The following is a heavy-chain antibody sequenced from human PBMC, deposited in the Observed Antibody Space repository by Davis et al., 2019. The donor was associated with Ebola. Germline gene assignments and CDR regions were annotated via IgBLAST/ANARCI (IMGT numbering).Heavy chain of an antibody. D-gene: IGHD6-13*01. J-gene: IGHJ6*01. CDR3: ARSSHFQRRSGQSSHSLHQGPIGLPPGTLLQEHL. Sequence: MPSETLSLTCTVSGDSISSGGYSWSWIRQPPGKGLEWIGYIYHSGSTYYNPSLKSRVTISVDRSKNQFSLKLSSVTAADTAVYYCARSSHFQRRSGQSSHSLHQGPIGLPPGTLLQEHLWG. V-gene: IGHV4-30-2*01. CDR2: IYHSGST. CDR1: GDSISSGGYS.